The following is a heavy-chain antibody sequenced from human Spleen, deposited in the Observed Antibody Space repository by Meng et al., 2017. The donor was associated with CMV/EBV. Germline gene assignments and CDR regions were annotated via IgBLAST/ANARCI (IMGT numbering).Heavy chain of an antibody. Sequence: SETLSLTCTVSGGSISSSNYYWGWIRQPPGKGLEWIGNIYYSGSTYYNPSLKSRVTISVDTSKNQFSLKLSSVTAADTAVYYCARDSAIPSITIFGVAMEPNFDPWGQGTLVTVSS. J-gene: IGHJ5*02. CDR1: GGSISSSNYY. D-gene: IGHD3-3*01. CDR2: IYYSGST. CDR3: ARDSAIPSITIFGVAMEPNFDP. V-gene: IGHV4-39*07.